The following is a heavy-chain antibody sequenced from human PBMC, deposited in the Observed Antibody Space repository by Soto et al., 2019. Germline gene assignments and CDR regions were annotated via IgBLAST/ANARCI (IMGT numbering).Heavy chain of an antibody. D-gene: IGHD6-19*01. J-gene: IGHJ4*02. Sequence: PGGSLRLSCAASGFTFSNYAMNWVRQAPGKGLEWVSTISGSGGSPYYADSVKGRFTISRDNSKNTLYLQMNSLRAGDSAIYYCAKKGTSGLYYFDYWGQGTLVTVSS. V-gene: IGHV3-23*01. CDR1: GFTFSNYA. CDR2: ISGSGGSP. CDR3: AKKGTSGLYYFDY.